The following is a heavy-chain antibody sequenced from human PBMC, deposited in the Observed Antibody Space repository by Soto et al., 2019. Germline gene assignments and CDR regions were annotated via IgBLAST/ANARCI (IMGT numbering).Heavy chain of an antibody. J-gene: IGHJ5*02. CDR1: GFIFSDYY. CDR2: ISSSTSVI. D-gene: IGHD6-13*01. Sequence: GGSLRLSCAASGFIFSDYYMSWIRQAPGKGLEWVSHISSSTSVINYADSVKGRFTISRDNAKKSVYLQMNSLRAEDTAVYYCARDSSSFPSLGWFDPWGQGTLVTVSS. V-gene: IGHV3-11*01. CDR3: ARDSSSFPSLGWFDP.